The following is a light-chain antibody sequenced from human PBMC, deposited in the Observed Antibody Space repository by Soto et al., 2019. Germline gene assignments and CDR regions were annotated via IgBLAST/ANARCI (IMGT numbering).Light chain of an antibody. CDR2: GAS. J-gene: IGKJ1*01. CDR1: QSVNAN. CDR3: QQYNTWLWT. Sequence: EVVMTQSPGTLSVSPGERATLSCRASQSVNANLAWYQQKPGQAPRLLIHGASNRATGIPARFSGSGFGTEFILTISSLQSEDFAVYYCQQYNTWLWTFGQGTKVEI. V-gene: IGKV3-15*01.